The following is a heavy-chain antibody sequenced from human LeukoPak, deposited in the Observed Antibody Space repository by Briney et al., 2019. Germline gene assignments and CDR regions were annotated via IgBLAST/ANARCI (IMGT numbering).Heavy chain of an antibody. CDR2: INPNSGGT. CDR1: GYTFTGYY. J-gene: IGHJ4*02. V-gene: IGHV1-2*02. Sequence: ASVKVSCKASGYTFTGYYMHWVRQAPGQGLEWMGWINPNSGGTNYAQKFQGRVTMTRDTSNSTAYMELSRLRSDDTAVYYCARDGGGDNTLDYWGQGTLVTVSS. D-gene: IGHD2-21*02. CDR3: ARDGGGDNTLDY.